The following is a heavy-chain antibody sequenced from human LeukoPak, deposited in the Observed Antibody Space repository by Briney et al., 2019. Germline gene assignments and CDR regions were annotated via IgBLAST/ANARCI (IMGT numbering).Heavy chain of an antibody. CDR3: ARDPVVVVAPVEGAFDI. CDR2: INPNSGGT. D-gene: IGHD2-15*01. V-gene: IGHV1-2*02. Sequence: GASLKVSCKASGYTFTGYYMHWVRQTPGQGLEWVGWINPNSGGTNYAQKFQGRVTMTRDTSISTAYMELSRLRSDDTAVYYCARDPVVVVAPVEGAFDIWGQGTMVTASS. CDR1: GYTFTGYY. J-gene: IGHJ3*02.